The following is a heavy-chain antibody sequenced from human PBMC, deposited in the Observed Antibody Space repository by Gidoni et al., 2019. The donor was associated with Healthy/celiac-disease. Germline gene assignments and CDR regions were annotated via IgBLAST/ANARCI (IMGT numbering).Heavy chain of an antibody. CDR2: ISWNSGSI. CDR3: AKDIKAYYYGSGSYYGFDY. Sequence: EVQLVESGGGLVQPGRSLRLSCAPSGFTFDDCARHWVRQAPGKGLEWVSGISWNSGSIGYADSVKGRFTISRDNAKNSLYLQMNSLRAEDTALYYCAKDIKAYYYGSGSYYGFDYWGQGTLVTVSS. J-gene: IGHJ4*02. CDR1: GFTFDDCA. D-gene: IGHD3-10*01. V-gene: IGHV3-9*01.